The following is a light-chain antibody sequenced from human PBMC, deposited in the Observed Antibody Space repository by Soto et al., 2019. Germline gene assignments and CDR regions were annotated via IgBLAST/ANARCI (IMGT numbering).Light chain of an antibody. CDR1: SSDVGGYNY. J-gene: IGLJ1*01. Sequence: QSVLTQPASVSGSPGLSITISCTGTSSDVGGYNYVSWYQQHPGKAPKLIIYELINRPSGVSNRFSGSKSGNTASLTISGLQAEDEADYYCNAYTSKSTGVFGTGTKLTVL. V-gene: IGLV2-14*01. CDR2: ELI. CDR3: NAYTSKSTGV.